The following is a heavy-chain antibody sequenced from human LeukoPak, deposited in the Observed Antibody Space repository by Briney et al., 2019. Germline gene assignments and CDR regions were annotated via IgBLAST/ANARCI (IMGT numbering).Heavy chain of an antibody. CDR1: GITLSSYW. D-gene: IGHD4-17*01. J-gene: IGHJ4*02. CDR3: ARGVGYGALVDY. CDR2: INSDGSST. V-gene: IGHV3-74*01. Sequence: AGGSLRLSCAASGITLSSYWMHWVRQPPGKGLVWVSRINSDGSSTNYVDSVKGRFTISRDNAKNTLYLQMTGLRAEDTAVYYCARGVGYGALVDYWGQGTLVTVSS.